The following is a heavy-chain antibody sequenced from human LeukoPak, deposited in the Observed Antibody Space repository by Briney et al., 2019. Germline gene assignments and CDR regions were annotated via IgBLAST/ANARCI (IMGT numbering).Heavy chain of an antibody. Sequence: SLRLSCAASGFTVSSNYMGWVRQAPGRGLERVLGIYSGGGTYYADSVKRRFTISRDNSNNKLHLQMNSVSAEDTAVYYCARAARSLVATFIVYYYYMDVWGKGATVTVCS. CDR1: GFTVSSNY. D-gene: IGHD5-12*01. V-gene: IGHV3-66*02. CDR2: IYSGGGT. CDR3: ARAARSLVATFIVYYYYMDV. J-gene: IGHJ6*03.